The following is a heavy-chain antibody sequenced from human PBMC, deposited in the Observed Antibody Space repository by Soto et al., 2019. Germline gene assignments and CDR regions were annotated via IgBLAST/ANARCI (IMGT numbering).Heavy chain of an antibody. CDR1: GFTFSSYG. D-gene: IGHD2-2*01. V-gene: IGHV3-30*18. Sequence: PGGSLRLSCAASGFTFSSYGMHWVRQAPGKGLEWVAVISYDGSNKYYADSVKGRFTISRDNSKNTLYLQMNSLRAEDTAVYYCAKDPAAMPPAAGYFDYWGQGTLVTVSS. CDR3: AKDPAAMPPAAGYFDY. J-gene: IGHJ4*02. CDR2: ISYDGSNK.